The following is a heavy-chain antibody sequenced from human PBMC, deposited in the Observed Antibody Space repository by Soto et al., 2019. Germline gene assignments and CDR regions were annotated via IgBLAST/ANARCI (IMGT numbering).Heavy chain of an antibody. D-gene: IGHD3-16*01. CDR1: GFTVGIYE. CDR2: ISSSGSNI. V-gene: IGHV3-48*03. J-gene: IGHJ4*02. Sequence: GGSLSRSCSASGFTVGIYEMNWVRQAPGKGLEWVSYISSSGSNIYYAASVKGRFTISRDNAKNSLYLQMNSLRAEDTAVYYCATKELWLRGYYFDYWGKGTLVTVSS. CDR3: ATKELWLRGYYFDY.